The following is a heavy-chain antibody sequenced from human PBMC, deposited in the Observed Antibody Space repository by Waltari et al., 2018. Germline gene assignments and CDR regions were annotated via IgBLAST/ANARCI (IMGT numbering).Heavy chain of an antibody. Sequence: QLQLPESGPGLLNPWRTLPLTRPVSGDPLSRAYWWSWVRQPPGKGLEWIGQVHGSGKTHYHPSLESRVTVSMDTSNNQFTLKVTSATAADTGVYYCARDRGRGLYLDSWGQGTQVTVSP. CDR3: ARDRGRGLYLDS. V-gene: IGHV4-4*02. J-gene: IGHJ4*02. CDR2: VHGSGKT. D-gene: IGHD2-15*01. CDR1: GDPLSRAYW.